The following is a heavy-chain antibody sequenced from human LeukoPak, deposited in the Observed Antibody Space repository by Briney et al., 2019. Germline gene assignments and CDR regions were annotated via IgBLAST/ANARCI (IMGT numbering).Heavy chain of an antibody. Sequence: PGGCLRLSCAASGFTFSSYSMNWVRQAPGKGLDWVSFISSSSAYIYYADSVKGRFTISRDNAKNSLYLQMNSLRAEDTAVYYCARSSGYYFDYWGQGTLVTVSS. CDR3: ARSSGYYFDY. CDR2: ISSSSAYI. J-gene: IGHJ4*02. D-gene: IGHD3-22*01. CDR1: GFTFSSYS. V-gene: IGHV3-21*01.